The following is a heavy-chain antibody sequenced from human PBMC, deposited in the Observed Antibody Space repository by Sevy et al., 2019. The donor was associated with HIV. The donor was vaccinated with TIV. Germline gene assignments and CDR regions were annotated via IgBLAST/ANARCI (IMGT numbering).Heavy chain of an antibody. CDR3: ARRPDFGVIIPTGVLDV. Sequence: GSLGPPLSGSGFTFGPYSMTWVRPAPGEGPPLGSVICGCGRSTYYADSVQGRVTISRDNSKNTMHLHMNSLRVEDTATYYCARRPDFGVIIPTGVLDVWGQGTTVTVSS. D-gene: IGHD3-3*01. CDR2: ICGCGRST. V-gene: IGHV3-23*01. CDR1: GFTFGPYS. J-gene: IGHJ6*02.